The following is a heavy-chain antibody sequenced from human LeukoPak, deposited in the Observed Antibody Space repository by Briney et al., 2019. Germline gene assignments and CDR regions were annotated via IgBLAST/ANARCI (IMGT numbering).Heavy chain of an antibody. J-gene: IGHJ4*02. CDR2: IYFTGST. CDR1: GASIRTYY. D-gene: IGHD3-10*01. CDR3: AKTAKYYYGSETYFFFEE. Sequence: SETLSLTCTVSGASIRTYYWGWIRQPPGKGLEWIGNIYFTGSTYYSSSLKSRVTISVDTSKNHFSLNLTSVTAADTAVYYCAKTAKYYYGSETYFFFEEWGQGTLVTVSS. V-gene: IGHV4-59*12.